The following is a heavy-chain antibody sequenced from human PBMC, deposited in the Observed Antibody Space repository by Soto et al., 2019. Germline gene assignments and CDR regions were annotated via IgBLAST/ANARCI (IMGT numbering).Heavy chain of an antibody. CDR2: ISSSGSTI. CDR1: GFTFSSYE. V-gene: IGHV3-48*03. D-gene: IGHD3-22*01. CDR3: ARLKGSGYYRY. Sequence: LRLSCAASGFTFSSYEMNWVRQAPGKGLEWVSYISSSGSTIYYADSVKGRFTISRDNAKNSLYLQMNSLRAEDTAVYYCARLKGSGYYRYWGQGTLVTVSS. J-gene: IGHJ4*02.